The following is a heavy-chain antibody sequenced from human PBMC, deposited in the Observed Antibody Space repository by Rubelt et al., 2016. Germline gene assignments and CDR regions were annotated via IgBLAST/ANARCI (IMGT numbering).Heavy chain of an antibody. CDR3: ARPSGSYFYDAFDI. D-gene: IGHD1-26*01. CDR2: IYYSGST. CDR1: GGSISSSSYY. V-gene: IGHV4-39*01. J-gene: IGHJ3*02. Sequence: QVQLQESGPGLVKPSETLSLTCTVSGGSISSSSYYWGWIRQPPGKGLEWIGSIYYSGSTFYNPSLKSRVTISVDTSKNQFSLKLSSVTAADTAVYYCARPSGSYFYDAFDIWGQGTMVTVSS.